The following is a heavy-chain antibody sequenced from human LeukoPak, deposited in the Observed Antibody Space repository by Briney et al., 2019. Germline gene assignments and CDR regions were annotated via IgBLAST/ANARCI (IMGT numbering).Heavy chain of an antibody. J-gene: IGHJ4*02. CDR3: ARGRRWLQLFSYYFDY. Sequence: ASVKVSCKASGGTFSSYAISWVRQAPGQGLEWMGRIIPIFGTANYAQKFQGRVTMTRNTSISTAYMELSSLRSEDTAVYYCARGRRWLQLFSYYFDYWGQGTLVTVSS. V-gene: IGHV1-69*05. D-gene: IGHD5-24*01. CDR1: GGTFSSYA. CDR2: IIPIFGTA.